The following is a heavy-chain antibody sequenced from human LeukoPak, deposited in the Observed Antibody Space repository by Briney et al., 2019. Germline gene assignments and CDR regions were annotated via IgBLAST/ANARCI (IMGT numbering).Heavy chain of an antibody. D-gene: IGHD2-21*01. V-gene: IGHV4-59*08. CDR3: ARHTVFLDAFDI. Sequence: SETLSLTCTVSGGSISSYYWSWIRQPPGKGLEWIGYIYYSGSTNYNPSLKSRVTISVDTSKNQFSLKLSSVTAADTAVYYCARHTVFLDAFDIWGQGTMVTVPS. J-gene: IGHJ3*02. CDR1: GGSISSYY. CDR2: IYYSGST.